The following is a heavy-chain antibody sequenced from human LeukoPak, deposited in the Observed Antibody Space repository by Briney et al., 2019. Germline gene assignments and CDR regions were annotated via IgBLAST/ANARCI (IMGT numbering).Heavy chain of an antibody. Sequence: NPSVTLSLTCTVYGGSFSAYYWSWIRQPPGKGLEWIGEINHSGSTNYNPSLASRVTISVDTSKNQFSLKLSSVTAADTAVYYCAEIAAAGTLFDYWGRGTLVTVSS. CDR3: AEIAAAGTLFDY. CDR1: GGSFSAYY. J-gene: IGHJ4*02. CDR2: INHSGST. D-gene: IGHD6-13*01. V-gene: IGHV4-34*01.